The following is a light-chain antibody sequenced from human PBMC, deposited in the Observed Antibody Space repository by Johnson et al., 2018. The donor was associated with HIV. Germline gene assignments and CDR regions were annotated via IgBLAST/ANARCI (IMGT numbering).Light chain of an antibody. J-gene: IGLJ1*01. CDR3: GTWDSSLSPGEFV. CDR2: EDN. Sequence: QAVLTQPPSVSAAPGQNVTISCSGSSSDMGNYAVSWYQQLPGTAPKLLIYEDNKRPSGIPGRFSGSKSGTSATLGITGLQTGAEADYYCGTWDSSLSPGEFVFGTGTKVTV. CDR1: SSDMGNYA. V-gene: IGLV1-51*02.